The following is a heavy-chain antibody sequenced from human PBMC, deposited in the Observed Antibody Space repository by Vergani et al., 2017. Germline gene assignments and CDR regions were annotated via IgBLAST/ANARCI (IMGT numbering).Heavy chain of an antibody. V-gene: IGHV4-39*01. CDR3: ARHDSVHYDSSYYGLDV. CDR1: GGSISSSSHF. D-gene: IGHD3-16*01. CDR2: IYYSGST. Sequence: QLQLHKSGPGLVKPSETLSLTCTLSGGSISSSSHFWGWLRQTPGKGLEWIGSIYYSGSTYYNPSLKSRVSISVDTSKNQFSLNLSSVTAADSAVYYCARHDSVHYDSSYYGLDVWGQGTTVTVSS. J-gene: IGHJ6*02.